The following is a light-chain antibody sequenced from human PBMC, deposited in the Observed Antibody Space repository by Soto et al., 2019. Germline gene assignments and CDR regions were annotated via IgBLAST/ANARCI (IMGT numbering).Light chain of an antibody. CDR1: ESVLYSSNNNNY. J-gene: IGKJ3*01. Sequence: DIVMTQSPDSLAVSLGERATINCKSSESVLYSSNNNNYLAWYQQKPGQPPKLLIYWASTRESGVPDRFSGSGSGTDFTLTISSLQAEDVAIYYCQQYYSTPCTFGPGTKVDIQ. CDR3: QQYYSTPCT. V-gene: IGKV4-1*01. CDR2: WAS.